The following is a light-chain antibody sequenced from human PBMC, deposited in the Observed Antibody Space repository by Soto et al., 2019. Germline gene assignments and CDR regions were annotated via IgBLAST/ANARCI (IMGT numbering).Light chain of an antibody. V-gene: IGKV3-20*01. J-gene: IGKJ2*01. CDR1: QSVSSSY. CDR3: QHYFNLVYT. Sequence: ENLLTESPGTLSLSPGERATLSCRASQSVSSSYFAWYQRTPGQAPRLLIYGASNRATGIPDRFSGSGSGTDFTLTISRLEPEDFAVYYRQHYFNLVYTFGQGTKLDI. CDR2: GAS.